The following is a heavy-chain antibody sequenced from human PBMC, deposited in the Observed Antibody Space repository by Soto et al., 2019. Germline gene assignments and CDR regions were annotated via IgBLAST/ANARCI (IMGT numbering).Heavy chain of an antibody. CDR2: ITGSGGTK. Sequence: GGSLRLSCAASGFIFSSYGMSWVRQAPGKGPAWVSGITGSGGTKYYADSVKGRFTISRDNSKNTLYLQMNSLRAEDTAVYYCAKDTRLRLGDLSFDAFDSWGQGTLVTVSS. V-gene: IGHV3-23*01. CDR1: GFIFSSYG. D-gene: IGHD3-16*02. CDR3: AKDTRLRLGDLSFDAFDS. J-gene: IGHJ4*02.